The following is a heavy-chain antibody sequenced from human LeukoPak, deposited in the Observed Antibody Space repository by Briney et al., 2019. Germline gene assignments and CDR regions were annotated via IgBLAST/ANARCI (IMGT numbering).Heavy chain of an antibody. Sequence: GGSLRLSCVASGFTFSNSGMSWVRQAPGKGLEWVANIKQDGSDIYYLGSVRGRFTISRDNAMNSLYLQMNSLRAEDTAVYYCTRDALYGDPSYYYMDVWGKGTTVTVSS. J-gene: IGHJ6*03. CDR3: TRDALYGDPSYYYMDV. D-gene: IGHD4-17*01. CDR1: GFTFSNSG. CDR2: IKQDGSDI. V-gene: IGHV3-7*01.